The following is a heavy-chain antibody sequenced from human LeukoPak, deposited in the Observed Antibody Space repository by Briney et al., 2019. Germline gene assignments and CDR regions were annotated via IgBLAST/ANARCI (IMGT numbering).Heavy chain of an antibody. V-gene: IGHV3-74*01. CDR2: INHDGTDT. D-gene: IGHD2/OR15-2a*01. CDR1: GFPFSSYV. CDR3: ARDVNLLFFDV. Sequence: GGSLRLSCAASGFPFSSYVMHCVRQAPGQGLIWVARINHDGTDTSYADSVKGRFTVSRDNAKNTVYLQMNSLRFDDTAMYYCARDVNLLFFDVWGRGTLVAVSS. J-gene: IGHJ2*01.